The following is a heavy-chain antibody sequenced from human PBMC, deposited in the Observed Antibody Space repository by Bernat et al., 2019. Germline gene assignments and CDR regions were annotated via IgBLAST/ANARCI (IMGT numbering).Heavy chain of an antibody. V-gene: IGHV3-21*05. D-gene: IGHD3-16*01. CDR1: GFTFSSYS. J-gene: IGHJ4*02. CDR3: ARVHDYIWGSYSDY. Sequence: EVQLVESGGGLVKPGGSLRLSCAASGFTFSSYSMNWVRQAPGKGLEWVSYISSSSYIYYADSVKGRFTISRDNAKNSLYLQMNSLRAEDTAVYYCARVHDYIWGSYSDYWGQGTQVTVSS. CDR2: ISSSSYI.